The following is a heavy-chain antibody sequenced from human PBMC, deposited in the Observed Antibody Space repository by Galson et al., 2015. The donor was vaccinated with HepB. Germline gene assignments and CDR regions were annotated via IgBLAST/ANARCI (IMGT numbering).Heavy chain of an antibody. J-gene: IGHJ6*02. Sequence: CKASGYTFSTYSITWVRQAPGQGLEWMGWISAGNGNTKYSQKFQGRVTITRDTSASTAYMELSSLRSEDTAVYYCARGWIQLEDGMDVWGQGTTVTVSS. CDR3: ARGWIQLEDGMDV. D-gene: IGHD5-18*01. V-gene: IGHV1-3*01. CDR2: ISAGNGNT. CDR1: GYTFSTYS.